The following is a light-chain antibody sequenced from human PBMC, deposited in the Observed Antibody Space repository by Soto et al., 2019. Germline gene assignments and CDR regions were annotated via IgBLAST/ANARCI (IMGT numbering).Light chain of an antibody. Sequence: DIQMTQSPSSLSASVGDRVTITCRASQSIATYLNWYRQKPGKAPELLIYAASSLQSGVPSTFSGSGSGTDFTLTISSLQPEDFATYYCQQSYSTPRTFGQGTKLEI. V-gene: IGKV1-39*01. J-gene: IGKJ2*01. CDR1: QSIATY. CDR3: QQSYSTPRT. CDR2: AAS.